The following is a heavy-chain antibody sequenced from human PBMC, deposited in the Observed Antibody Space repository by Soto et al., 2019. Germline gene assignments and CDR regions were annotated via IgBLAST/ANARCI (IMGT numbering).Heavy chain of an antibody. V-gene: IGHV4-4*07. CDR3: ARSGREYGSGSYYQYYGMDV. D-gene: IGHD3-10*01. CDR2: IYTSGST. J-gene: IGHJ6*02. CDR1: GGSISSYY. Sequence: SETLSLTCTVSGGSISSYYWSWIRQPAGKGLEWIGRIYTSGSTNYNPSLKSRVTMSVDTSKNQFSLKLSSVTAADTAVYYCARSGREYGSGSYYQYYGMDVWGQGTKVTVSS.